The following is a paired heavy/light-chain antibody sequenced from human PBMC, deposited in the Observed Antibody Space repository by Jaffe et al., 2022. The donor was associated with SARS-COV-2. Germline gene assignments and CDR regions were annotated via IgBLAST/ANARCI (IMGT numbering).Heavy chain of an antibody. CDR2: ITDDGNNK. CDR1: GFTFSSHA. J-gene: IGHJ4*02. Sequence: QVQLVESGGGVVQPGRSLRLSCAASGFTFSSHAMHWVRQAPGKGLEWVAVITDDGNNKYYADSVKGRFTISRDNSKNTLYLQMNSLSPEDTAVYFCARDNGGYSYGIDYWGQGTLVTVSS. D-gene: IGHD5-18*01. V-gene: IGHV3-30*04. CDR3: ARDNGGYSYGIDY.
Light chain of an antibody. V-gene: IGKV1-16*02. CDR1: QGISNY. CDR2: AAS. J-gene: IGKJ2*01. CDR3: QQYTSKPYT. Sequence: DIQMTQSPSSLSASVGDRVTITCRASQGISNYLAWFQQKPGQAPKSLIYAASSLQSGVPSKFSGSGSGTDFTLTISSLQPEDFATYYCQQYTSKPYTFGQGTKLEIK.